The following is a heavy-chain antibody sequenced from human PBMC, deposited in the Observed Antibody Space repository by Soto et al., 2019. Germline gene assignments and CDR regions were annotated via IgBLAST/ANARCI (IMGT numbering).Heavy chain of an antibody. CDR1: GGSINSYW. J-gene: IGHJ4*02. Sequence: PSETLSLTCSGSGGSINSYWWSWIRQPAGKGLEWIGRVYSSGTTDYNPSLNSRATMSVETSKNQFSLKLTSVTAADTAVYYCARDIGSYAYAEGYWGQGIQVTSPQ. V-gene: IGHV4-4*07. D-gene: IGHD2-2*01. CDR3: ARDIGSYAYAEGY. CDR2: VYSSGTT.